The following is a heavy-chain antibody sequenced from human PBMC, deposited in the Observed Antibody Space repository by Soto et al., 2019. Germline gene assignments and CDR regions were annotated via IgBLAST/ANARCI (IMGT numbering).Heavy chain of an antibody. Sequence: GGSLRLSCAASGFTFSSYAMSWVRQAPGKGLEWVSAISGSGGSTYYADSVKGRFTISRDNSKNTLYLQMNSLRAEDTAVYYCSKDRYCSGGSCYNWFDPWGQGTLVTVSS. CDR1: GFTFSSYA. CDR3: SKDRYCSGGSCYNWFDP. D-gene: IGHD2-15*01. V-gene: IGHV3-23*01. J-gene: IGHJ5*02. CDR2: ISGSGGST.